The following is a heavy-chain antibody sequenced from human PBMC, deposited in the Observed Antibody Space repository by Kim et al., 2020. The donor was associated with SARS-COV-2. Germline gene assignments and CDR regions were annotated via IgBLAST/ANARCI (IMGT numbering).Heavy chain of an antibody. CDR2: ISKTGTNI. J-gene: IGHJ5*02. V-gene: IGHV3-48*03. Sequence: GGSLRLSCAASGFTFSRYEMNWVRQAPGKGLEWVSYISKTGTNIYYADSVKGRFTISRDNAENSLYLQMNSLRAEDTSIYYCARGFYYDKGDWFGLWGQGTLVTVSS. CDR3: ARGFYYDKGDWFGL. D-gene: IGHD3-16*01. CDR1: GFTFSRYE.